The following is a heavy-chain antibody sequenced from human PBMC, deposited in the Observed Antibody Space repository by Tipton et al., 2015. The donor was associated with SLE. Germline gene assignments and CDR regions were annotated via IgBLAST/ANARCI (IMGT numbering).Heavy chain of an antibody. CDR3: ARGFGSYVAFHI. CDR1: GGSIRNYY. D-gene: IGHD1-26*01. V-gene: IGHV4-4*07. J-gene: IGHJ3*02. CDR2: IYTSGST. Sequence: TLSLTCTVSGGSIRNYYWSWIRQPAGKGLEWIGRIYTSGSTNYNPSLKSRVTMSVDTSKNQFSLKLSSVTAADTAVYFCARGFGSYVAFHIWGPGAMVTVSS.